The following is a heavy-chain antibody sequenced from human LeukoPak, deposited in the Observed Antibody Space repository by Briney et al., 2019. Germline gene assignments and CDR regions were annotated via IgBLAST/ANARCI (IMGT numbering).Heavy chain of an antibody. CDR2: IYESGNT. CDR3: ARGSGWLPDW. CDR1: GGSIXTYY. J-gene: IGHJ4*02. Sequence: XVSGGSIXTYYWSWLRQPPGKGMEWVGHIYESGNTNYNPSVKGRVTISADTSKNEFSLQLTSVTAADTAVYYCARGSGWLPDWWGQGTLVTVSS. D-gene: IGHD6-19*01. V-gene: IGHV4-59*01.